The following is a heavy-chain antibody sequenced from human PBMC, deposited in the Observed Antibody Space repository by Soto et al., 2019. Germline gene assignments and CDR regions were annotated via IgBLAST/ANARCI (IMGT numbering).Heavy chain of an antibody. CDR3: ARSLEGTTVTNWFDP. D-gene: IGHD4-17*01. V-gene: IGHV1-69*01. CDR2: ITPVFGTA. Sequence: QVQQVQSGAEVKKPGSSVKVSCKASADTFNSYSLSWLRQAPGQRLEWMGGITPVFGTADYAQSFEDRLTITADDSTSTAYMELSSLRSDDTAVYYCARSLEGTTVTNWFDPWGQGALVTVSS. J-gene: IGHJ5*02. CDR1: ADTFNSYS.